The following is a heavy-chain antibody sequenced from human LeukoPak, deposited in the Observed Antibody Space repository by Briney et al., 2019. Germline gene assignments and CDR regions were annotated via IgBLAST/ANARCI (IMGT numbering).Heavy chain of an antibody. CDR1: GFTVSNNY. CDR2: IYSGGNT. CDR3: ARGSGTTQFDY. J-gene: IGHJ4*02. Sequence: GGSLRLSCAASGFTVSNNYMIWVRQAPGKGLEWVSIIYSGGNTYYADSVKGRFTISRDNSKNTLYLQMNSLRAEDTAVYYCARGSGTTQFDYWGQGTLVTVSS. V-gene: IGHV3-66*01. D-gene: IGHD1-1*01.